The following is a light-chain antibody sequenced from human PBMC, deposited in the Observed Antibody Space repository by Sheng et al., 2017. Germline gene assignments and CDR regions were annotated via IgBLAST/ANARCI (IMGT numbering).Light chain of an antibody. CDR1: ESVSTW. CDR3: LQDYHYPWT. CDR2: KSS. V-gene: IGKV1-5*03. Sequence: DIQMTQSPSTLSASVGDRVTITCRASESVSTWLAWYQQKPGKAPKLLIYKSSSLESGVPSRFNGSGSGTDFSLTISNLQPEDFASYYCLQDYHYPWTFGQGTKVEV. J-gene: IGKJ1*01.